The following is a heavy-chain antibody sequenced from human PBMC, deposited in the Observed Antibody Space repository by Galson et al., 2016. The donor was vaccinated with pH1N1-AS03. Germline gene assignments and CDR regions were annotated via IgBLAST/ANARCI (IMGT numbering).Heavy chain of an antibody. CDR1: GFTFGSYG. CDR2: IWYDGSNK. D-gene: IGHD3-22*01. Sequence: SLRLSCAASGFTFGSYGMHWVRQAPGKGLEWVAVIWYDGSNKYYADSVKGRFTISRDNSKNTLYLQMNSLRAEDTAVYYCARVVEDYYDSSGYLNWFDPWGQGTLVTVSS. CDR3: ARVVEDYYDSSGYLNWFDP. V-gene: IGHV3-33*01. J-gene: IGHJ5*02.